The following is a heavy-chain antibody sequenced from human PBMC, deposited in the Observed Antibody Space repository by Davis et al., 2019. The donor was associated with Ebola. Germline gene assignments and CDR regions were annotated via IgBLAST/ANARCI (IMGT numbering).Heavy chain of an antibody. D-gene: IGHD3-10*01. CDR1: GFTFSSYS. Sequence: ESLKISCAASGFTFSSYSMNWVRQAPGKGLQWVGEIFYSGSTNYNPSLKSRVTVSLDTSNNQFFLKLSSLTAADTAVYYCARGARRGRLDIWGQGTMVTVSS. V-gene: IGHV4-34*01. CDR3: ARGARRGRLDI. CDR2: IFYSGST. J-gene: IGHJ3*02.